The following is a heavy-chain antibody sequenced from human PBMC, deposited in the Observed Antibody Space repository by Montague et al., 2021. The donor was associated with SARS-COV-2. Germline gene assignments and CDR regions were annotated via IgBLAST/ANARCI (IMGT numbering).Heavy chain of an antibody. CDR3: ARRALGYCSGGSCYSGFDY. CDR2: IYYSGST. D-gene: IGHD2-15*01. CDR1: GGSISSCY. J-gene: IGHJ4*02. Sequence: SETLSLTCTVSGGSISSCYWSWIRQPPGKGLEWIGYIYYSGSTNYNPSLKSRVTISVDTSKNQFSLKPSSVTAADTAVYYCARRALGYCSGGSCYSGFDYWGQGTLVTVSS. V-gene: IGHV4-59*08.